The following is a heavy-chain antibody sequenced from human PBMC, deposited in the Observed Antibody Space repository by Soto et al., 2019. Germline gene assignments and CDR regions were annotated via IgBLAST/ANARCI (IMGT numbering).Heavy chain of an antibody. J-gene: IGHJ3*02. D-gene: IGHD3-10*01. V-gene: IGHV3-64*01. CDR3: ARDVGRLIWFGEWGAFDI. CDR1: GFTFSSYA. Sequence: GGSLRLSCAASGFTFSSYAMHWVRQAPGKGLEYVSAISSNGGSTYYANSVKGRFTISRDNSKNTLYLQMGSLRAEDMAVYYCARDVGRLIWFGEWGAFDIWGQGTMVTVSS. CDR2: ISSNGGST.